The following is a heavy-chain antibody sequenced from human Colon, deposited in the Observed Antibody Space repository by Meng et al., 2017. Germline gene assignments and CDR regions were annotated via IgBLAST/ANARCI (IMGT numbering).Heavy chain of an antibody. Sequence: QVQLQQSGPGLLKPSETLSLTCAVSGGSFSDYYWSWIRQSPGKGLEWIGEISHRGTTNYNPSLKSRVTISLDTSRNQFSLNLTSVTAADTAVYYCAAQRRSTSYPYYWGQGTLVTVSS. D-gene: IGHD3-16*01. V-gene: IGHV4-34*01. CDR2: ISHRGTT. CDR3: AAQRRSTSYPYY. CDR1: GGSFSDYY. J-gene: IGHJ4*02.